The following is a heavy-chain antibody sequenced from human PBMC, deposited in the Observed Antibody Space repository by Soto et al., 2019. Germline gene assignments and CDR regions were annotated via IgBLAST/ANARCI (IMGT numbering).Heavy chain of an antibody. D-gene: IGHD5-12*01. J-gene: IGHJ4*02. CDR1: GGTINSGDYF. Sequence: SETLSLTCSVSGGTINSGDYFWSWIRQPPGKGLEWIGSIFYTGSTYYSPSLKSRASMSMDTSKSLFSLRLRSLTAADTAVYFCARVKATLYRHYYFDYWGQGTPVTVSS. CDR2: IFYTGST. V-gene: IGHV4-30-4*01. CDR3: ARVKATLYRHYYFDY.